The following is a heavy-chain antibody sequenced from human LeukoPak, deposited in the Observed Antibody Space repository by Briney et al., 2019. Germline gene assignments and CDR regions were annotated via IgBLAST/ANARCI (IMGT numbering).Heavy chain of an antibody. Sequence: SVKVSCKASGGTFSSYAISWVRQAPGQGLEWMGGIIPIFGTANYAQKFQGRVTITADESTSTAYMELSSLRSGDTAVYYCARGLNYYDSSGYFDYWGQGTLVTVSS. CDR2: IIPIFGTA. CDR1: GGTFSSYA. D-gene: IGHD3-22*01. J-gene: IGHJ4*02. V-gene: IGHV1-69*13. CDR3: ARGLNYYDSSGYFDY.